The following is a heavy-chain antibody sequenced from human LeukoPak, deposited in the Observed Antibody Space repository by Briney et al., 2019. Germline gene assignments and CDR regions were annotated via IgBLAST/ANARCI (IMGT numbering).Heavy chain of an antibody. V-gene: IGHV3-66*04. CDR3: ARLDSGYYYFHQ. J-gene: IGHJ4*02. Sequence: GGSLRLSCAVFGFTVRSNYMSWVRQAPGKGLEWVSDIYSGDSTDYAGSVKGRFINSRDKSKDTLYLQMNSLRAEDTAVYYCARLDSGYYYFHQWGQGALVTVSS. D-gene: IGHD5-12*01. CDR1: GFTVRSNY. CDR2: IYSGDST.